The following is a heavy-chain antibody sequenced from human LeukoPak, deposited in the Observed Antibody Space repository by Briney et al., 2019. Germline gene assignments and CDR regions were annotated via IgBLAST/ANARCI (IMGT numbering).Heavy chain of an antibody. V-gene: IGHV4-59*01. D-gene: IGHD3-3*01. CDR1: GDSMSPFY. J-gene: IGHJ4*02. CDR2: IFYSGNT. CDR3: ARGHGVLEWSSFYFDY. Sequence: SETLPLTCAVSGDSMSPFYWTWIRQPPGKGLEWIGFIFYSGNTYYNPSLKSRVTISVDTSKNQFSLRLSSVSAADTAVYYCARGHGVLEWSSFYFDYWGQGALVTVSS.